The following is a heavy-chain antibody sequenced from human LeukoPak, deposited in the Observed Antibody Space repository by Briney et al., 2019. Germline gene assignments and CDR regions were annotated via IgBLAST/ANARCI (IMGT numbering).Heavy chain of an antibody. J-gene: IGHJ5*02. CDR3: ARGGHRRYYYTSGSAFDP. V-gene: IGHV1-18*01. CDR2: ISAYNGNT. Sequence: ASVKVSCKASGYTFTNYGISWVRQAPGQGLEWMGWISAYNGNTHYAQNLQRRVTMTTDTSTSTAYMELKSLRSDDTAVYYCARGGHRRYYYTSGSAFDPWGQGTLVTVSS. D-gene: IGHD3-10*01. CDR1: GYTFTNYG.